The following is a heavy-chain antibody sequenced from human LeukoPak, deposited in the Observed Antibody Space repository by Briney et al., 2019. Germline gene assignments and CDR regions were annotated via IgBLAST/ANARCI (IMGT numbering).Heavy chain of an antibody. V-gene: IGHV4-59*08. CDR1: GGSISTYY. CDR3: ARGFRGDNFDY. CDR2: IYYSGTT. Sequence: SETLSLTCTVSGGSISTYYWNWIRQPPGKGLEWIGYIYYSGTTNYNPSLKSRVSMSVDTSTNQFSLKLSSVTAADTAVYFCARGFRGDNFDYWGQGTLVTVSS. D-gene: IGHD7-27*01. J-gene: IGHJ4*02.